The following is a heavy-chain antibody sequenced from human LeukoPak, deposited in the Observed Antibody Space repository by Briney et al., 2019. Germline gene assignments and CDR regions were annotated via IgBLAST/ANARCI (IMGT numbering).Heavy chain of an antibody. CDR1: GGSISSYY. V-gene: IGHV4-4*07. CDR3: ATRKSTVTGYYYYYYMDV. Sequence: SETLSLTCTVSGGSISSYYWSWIRQPAGKGLEWIGRIYTSGSTNYNPSLKSRVTMSVDTSKNQFSLKLSSVTAADTAVYYCATRKSTVTGYYYYYYMDVWGKGTTVTVSS. J-gene: IGHJ6*03. D-gene: IGHD4-11*01. CDR2: IYTSGST.